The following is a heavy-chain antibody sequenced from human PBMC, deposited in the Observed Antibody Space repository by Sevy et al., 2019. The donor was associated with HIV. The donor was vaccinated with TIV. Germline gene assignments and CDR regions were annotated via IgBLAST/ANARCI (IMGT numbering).Heavy chain of an antibody. Sequence: GGSLRLSCTASGFTFSSYNMNWVRQAPGKGLEWVSSVSGSSNYIYYAESVKGRFIISRDNAKNTLYLQMNSLRADDTAVYYCARGPPDGSYDYFDYWGQGTLVTVSS. CDR2: VSGSSNYI. J-gene: IGHJ4*02. D-gene: IGHD1-26*01. CDR1: GFTFSSYN. V-gene: IGHV3-21*06. CDR3: ARGPPDGSYDYFDY.